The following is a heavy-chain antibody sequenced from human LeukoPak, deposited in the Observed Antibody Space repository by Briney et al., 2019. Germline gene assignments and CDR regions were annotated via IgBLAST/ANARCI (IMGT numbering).Heavy chain of an antibody. J-gene: IGHJ4*01. CDR2: ISSSSSYT. CDR1: GFTFSDYY. CDR3: AREPLIDSGSDY. Sequence: GGSLRLSCAASGFTFSDYYMSWIRQAPGKGLEWVSYISSSSSYTNYADSVKGRFSISRDNAKNSLYLQMNSLRAEGTAVYYCAREPLIDSGSDYWGHGTLVTVPS. D-gene: IGHD3-10*01. V-gene: IGHV3-11*06.